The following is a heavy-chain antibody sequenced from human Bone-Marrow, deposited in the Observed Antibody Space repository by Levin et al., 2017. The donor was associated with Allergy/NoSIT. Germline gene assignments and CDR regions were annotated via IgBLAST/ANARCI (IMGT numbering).Heavy chain of an antibody. CDR1: GYSFANYE. Sequence: GESLKISCKASGYSFANYEINWVRQVPGQGPEWLGWINPKLGTTGYAQNLQVSVGMTRNIPINTAYLELSSLRFEDTARYYCARAGGSGPVGHYYGMDVWGQGTTVVVSS. CDR2: INPKLGTT. J-gene: IGHJ6*02. V-gene: IGHV1-8*01. CDR3: ARAGGSGPVGHYYGMDV. D-gene: IGHD3-10*01.